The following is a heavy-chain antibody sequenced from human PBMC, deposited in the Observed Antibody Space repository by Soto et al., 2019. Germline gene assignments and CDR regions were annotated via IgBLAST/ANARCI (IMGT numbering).Heavy chain of an antibody. Sequence: GKGLEWVGRIKSKTDGGTTDYAAPVKGRFTISRDDSKNTLYLQMNSLKTEDTAVYYCILYFRGVYCISSGYSGTDYRRKGTSDPVSS. J-gene: IGHJ4*02. CDR3: ILYFRGVYCISSGYSGTDY. CDR2: IKSKTDGGTT. V-gene: IGHV3-15*07. D-gene: IGHD3-22*01.